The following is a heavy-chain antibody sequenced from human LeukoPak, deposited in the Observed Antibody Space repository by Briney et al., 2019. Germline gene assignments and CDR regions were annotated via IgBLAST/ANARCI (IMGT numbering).Heavy chain of an antibody. CDR2: IIPIIDTA. CDR3: ARLYSSSWYNWFDP. J-gene: IGHJ5*02. CDR1: GGTFSSYA. D-gene: IGHD6-13*01. Sequence: GSSVKLSCKASGGTFSSYAISWVRQAPGQGLEWMGGIIPIIDTANSAQKFQGRVTITADESTSTAYIELRSLRSEDTAVYYCARLYSSSWYNWFDPWGQGTLVTVSS. V-gene: IGHV1-69*01.